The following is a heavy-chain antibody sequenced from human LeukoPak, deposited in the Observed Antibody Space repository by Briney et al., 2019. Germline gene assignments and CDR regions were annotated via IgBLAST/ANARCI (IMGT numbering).Heavy chain of an antibody. V-gene: IGHV3-9*01. CDR3: ARASYYYDTTGLGAVDI. D-gene: IGHD3-22*01. J-gene: IGHJ3*02. Sequence: GGSLRLSCAASGFTFNDHAMYWVRQAPGKVLEWVSGINWNSDNIGYADSVKGRFTISRDDAKNSLFLQMNSLRTEDTALYYCARASYYYDTTGLGAVDIWGQGTMVTVSS. CDR1: GFTFNDHA. CDR2: INWNSDNI.